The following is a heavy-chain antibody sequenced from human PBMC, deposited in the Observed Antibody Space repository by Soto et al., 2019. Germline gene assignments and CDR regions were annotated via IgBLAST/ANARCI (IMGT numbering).Heavy chain of an antibody. CDR1: GDTFNFYT. Sequence: QVQLVQSGADVKKPGSSAKVSCKASGDTFNFYTINWVRQAPGLGLEWMGRFNPILTMSNSAQKFEGRVRITADKSTSTASMALSRLRAEDTAMYYCATSYGSGYRAFDFWGQGALVTVAS. V-gene: IGHV1-69*02. J-gene: IGHJ4*02. CDR2: FNPILTMS. CDR3: ATSYGSGYRAFDF. D-gene: IGHD3-10*01.